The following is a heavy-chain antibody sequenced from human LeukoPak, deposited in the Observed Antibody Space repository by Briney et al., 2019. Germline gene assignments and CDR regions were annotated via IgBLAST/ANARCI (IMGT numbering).Heavy chain of an antibody. Sequence: PSETLSLTCSASGGSTNSYYWSWIRQSGGKGLEWIGRIYSSGSTVYNPSLNSRLTMSIDTSKNQFSLTLKSVTATDTAVYYCARVKASSTSWTFDQWGQGALVTVSS. CDR3: ARVKASSTSWTFDQ. V-gene: IGHV4-4*07. J-gene: IGHJ4*02. CDR2: IYSSGST. D-gene: IGHD2-2*01. CDR1: GGSTNSYY.